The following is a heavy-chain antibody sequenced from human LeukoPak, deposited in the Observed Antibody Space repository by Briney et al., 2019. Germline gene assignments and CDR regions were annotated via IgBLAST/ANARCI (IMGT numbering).Heavy chain of an antibody. CDR2: IYYSGST. J-gene: IGHJ4*02. V-gene: IGHV4-59*08. Sequence: SETLSLTCTVSGGSISSYYWSWVRQPPGKGLEWIGYIYYSGSTNYNPSLKSRVTISVDTSKNQFSLKLSSVTAADTAVYYCARRALGYGDIFDYWGQGTLVTVSS. D-gene: IGHD4-17*01. CDR1: GGSISSYY. CDR3: ARRALGYGDIFDY.